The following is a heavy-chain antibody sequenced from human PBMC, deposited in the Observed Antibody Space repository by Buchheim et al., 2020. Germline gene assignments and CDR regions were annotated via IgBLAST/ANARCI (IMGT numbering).Heavy chain of an antibody. J-gene: IGHJ4*02. CDR1: GFTFTNYG. CDR3: AKDDYEIYSYGNIDY. CDR2: ITYDESSK. D-gene: IGHD5-18*01. V-gene: IGHV3-30*18. Sequence: QVQLVESGGGVVQPGGSLRLSCSASGFTFTNYGMHWVRQAPGKGLEWVAGITYDESSKFYADSVKGRFTISKDQSKNTVDLQMSSLKPEDTAVYYCAKDDYEIYSYGNIDYWGQGTL.